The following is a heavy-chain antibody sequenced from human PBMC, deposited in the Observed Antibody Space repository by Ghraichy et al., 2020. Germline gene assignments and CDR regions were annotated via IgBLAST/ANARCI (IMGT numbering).Heavy chain of an antibody. V-gene: IGHV3-21*01. CDR3: ARAHWTYCDYTCFSSAFDM. Sequence: GESLNISCVASGLSFSTYPMTCFREALVKGLECVAYISTISEYIYSGDSVKGRFTISRDNAKISVFLQMNSLRADDAALYYCARAHWTYCDYTCFSSAFDMLGQGTCVSVSS. D-gene: IGHD2-21*01. J-gene: IGHJ3*02. CDR1: GLSFSTYP. CDR2: ISTISEYI.